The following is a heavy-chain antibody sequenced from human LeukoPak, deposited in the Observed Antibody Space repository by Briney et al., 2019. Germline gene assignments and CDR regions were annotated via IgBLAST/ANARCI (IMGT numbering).Heavy chain of an antibody. CDR2: ISSSGSTT. J-gene: IGHJ4*02. CDR3: ARDSPYYYDSSGHPN. CDR1: GFTFSSYE. D-gene: IGHD3-22*01. V-gene: IGHV3-48*03. Sequence: GGSLRLSCAASGFTFSSYEMNWVRQAPGKGLEWVSYISSSGSTTYYADSVKGRFTISRDNAKNSLYLQMNSLRAEDTAVYYCARDSPYYYDSSGHPNWGQGTLVTVSS.